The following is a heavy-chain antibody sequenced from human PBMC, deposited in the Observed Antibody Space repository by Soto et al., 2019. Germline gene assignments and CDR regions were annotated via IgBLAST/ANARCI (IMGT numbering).Heavy chain of an antibody. CDR1: GFTFNIYV. CDR3: AKGRGGSGSLTPRVDF. Sequence: EVQLLESGGGLVQPGGSLRLSCAASGFTFNIYVMTWVRQAAGKGLEWVSAISGGGDTTSYADSVKGRFTVSRDGSKNTLYLQMSSLRAEDTALYYCAKGRGGSGSLTPRVDFWGQGTLVTVSS. CDR2: ISGGGDTT. D-gene: IGHD3-10*01. J-gene: IGHJ4*02. V-gene: IGHV3-23*01.